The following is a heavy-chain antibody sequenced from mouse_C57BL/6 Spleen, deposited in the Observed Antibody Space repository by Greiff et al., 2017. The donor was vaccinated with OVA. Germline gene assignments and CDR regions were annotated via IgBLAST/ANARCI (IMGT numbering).Heavy chain of an antibody. Sequence: VQLQQPGAELVKPGASVKLSCKASGYTFTSYWMHWVKQRPGQGLEWIGMIHPNSGSTNYNEKFKSKATLTVDKSSSTAYMQLSSLTSEDSAVYYGARWDTTVGGDYWGQGTTLTVSS. D-gene: IGHD1-1*01. CDR2: IHPNSGST. J-gene: IGHJ2*01. CDR1: GYTFTSYW. CDR3: ARWDTTVGGDY. V-gene: IGHV1-64*01.